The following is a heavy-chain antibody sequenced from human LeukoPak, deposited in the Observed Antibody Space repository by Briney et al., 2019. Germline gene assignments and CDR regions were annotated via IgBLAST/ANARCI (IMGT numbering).Heavy chain of an antibody. CDR2: IYYSGST. CDR1: GGSISSSSYY. D-gene: IGHD6-6*01. J-gene: IGHJ4*02. Sequence: NPSETLSLTCTVSGGSISSSSYYWGWIRQPPGKGLEWIGSIYYSGSTHYNPSLKSRVTISVDTSKNQFSLKLRSVTAADTAVYYCASLVAARLLGTDYWGQGTLVTVSS. V-gene: IGHV4-39*01. CDR3: ASLVAARLLGTDY.